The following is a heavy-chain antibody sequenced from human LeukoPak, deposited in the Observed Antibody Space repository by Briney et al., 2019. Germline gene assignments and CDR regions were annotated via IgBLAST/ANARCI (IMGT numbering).Heavy chain of an antibody. J-gene: IGHJ4*02. CDR3: AREYSSSSGSVSDY. V-gene: IGHV3-48*02. CDR2: ISSSRNTI. D-gene: IGHD6-6*01. CDR1: GFSFSSYS. Sequence: GGSLRLSCAASGFSFSSYSMNWIRQAPGKGLEWVSYISSSRNTIYYADSVKGRFTISRDNAKNSLYLQMNSLRDEDTAVYYCAREYSSSSGSVSDYWGQGTLVTVSS.